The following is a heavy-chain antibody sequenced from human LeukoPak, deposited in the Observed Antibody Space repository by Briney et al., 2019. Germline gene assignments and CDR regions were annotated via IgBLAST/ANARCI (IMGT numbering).Heavy chain of an antibody. CDR3: AREAGYSYVSDY. J-gene: IGHJ4*02. V-gene: IGHV4-38-2*02. CDR1: GYSISSGYY. Sequence: PSETLSLTCTVSGYSISSGYYWGWIRQPPGKGLEWIGSIYHSGSTYYNPSLKSRVTISVDTSKNQFSLKLSSVTAADTAVYYCAREAGYSYVSDYWGQGTLVTVSS. D-gene: IGHD5-18*01. CDR2: IYHSGST.